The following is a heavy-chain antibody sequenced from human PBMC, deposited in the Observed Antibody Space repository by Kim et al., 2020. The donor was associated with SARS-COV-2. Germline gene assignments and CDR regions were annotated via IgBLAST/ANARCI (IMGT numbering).Heavy chain of an antibody. J-gene: IGHJ6*02. CDR2: T. Sequence: TIYADSGKGRLNIPRDNAKNTLYLQMSSLRTEDTAVYYCARGNYHGMDVWGQGTTVTVSS. V-gene: IGHV3-74*01. CDR3: ARGNYHGMDV.